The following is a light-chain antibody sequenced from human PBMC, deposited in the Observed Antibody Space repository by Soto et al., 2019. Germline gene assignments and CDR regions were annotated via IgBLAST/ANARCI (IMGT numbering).Light chain of an antibody. J-gene: IGKJ2*01. CDR1: QSVSGN. Sequence: EIVMTQSPATLSVSPGERATLSCRASQSVSGNLAWYQQKRGQAPRLLIYGASTRATGIPARFSGSGSGTEFTLTINSLRSEDFAVYYCQQYNNWPPFTFGQGTKLEIK. CDR2: GAS. CDR3: QQYNNWPPFT. V-gene: IGKV3-15*01.